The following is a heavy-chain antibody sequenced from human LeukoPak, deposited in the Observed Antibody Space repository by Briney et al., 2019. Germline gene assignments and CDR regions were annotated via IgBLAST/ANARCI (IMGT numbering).Heavy chain of an antibody. CDR3: AKAWDGSGSYPPLFDY. J-gene: IGHJ4*02. CDR2: LSGSGGST. D-gene: IGHD3-10*01. V-gene: IGHV3-23*01. CDR1: GFTFSCYA. Sequence: GGSLRLSCAGSGFTFSCYAMSWVRQAPGKGLEWVSALSGSGGSTYYADSVKGRFTISRDNSKNTLYLQMNSLRAEDTAVYYCAKAWDGSGSYPPLFDYWGQGTLVTVSS.